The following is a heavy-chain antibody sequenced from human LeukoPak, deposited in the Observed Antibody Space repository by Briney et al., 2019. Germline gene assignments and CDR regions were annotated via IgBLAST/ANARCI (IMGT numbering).Heavy chain of an antibody. CDR3: ARAQDIVVVVAATPTAKYYFDY. CDR1: GGSISNYD. J-gene: IGHJ4*02. D-gene: IGHD2-15*01. V-gene: IGHV4-4*07. CDR2: IDSSGNT. Sequence: PSETLSLTCTVSGGSISNYDWSWIRQPAGKGLEWIGRIDSSGNTKYKPSLKSRVIMSVDVSRNQFSLKMNSVSGADTAVYYCARAQDIVVVVAATPTAKYYFDYWGQGTLVTVSS.